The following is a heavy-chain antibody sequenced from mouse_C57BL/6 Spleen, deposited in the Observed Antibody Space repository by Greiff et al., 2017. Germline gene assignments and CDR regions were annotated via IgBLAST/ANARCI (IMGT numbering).Heavy chain of an antibody. CDR1: GFTFSSYG. J-gene: IGHJ4*01. V-gene: IGHV5-6*01. CDR2: ISSGGSYT. CDR3: ARHGYYGSSPYAMDY. Sequence: DVHLVESGGDLVKPGGSLKLSCAASGFTFSSYGMSWVRQTPDKRLEWVATISSGGSYTYYPDSVKGRFTISRDNAKNTLYLQMSSLKSEDTAMYYCARHGYYGSSPYAMDYWGQGTSVTVSS. D-gene: IGHD1-1*01.